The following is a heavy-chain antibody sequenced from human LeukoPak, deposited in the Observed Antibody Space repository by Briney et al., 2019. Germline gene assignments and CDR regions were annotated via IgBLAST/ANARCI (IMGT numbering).Heavy chain of an antibody. CDR2: IYADGNT. D-gene: IGHD4-17*01. J-gene: IGHJ4*02. CDR3: ARDSYGDANFDS. CDR1: GFTVSSNY. V-gene: IGHV3-53*01. Sequence: GGSLRLSCAASGFTVSSNYMTWVRQAPGRGLEWVSFIYADGNTYYADSVKGRFTISRDISKNAVYLQMNSLRAEDTAVYYCARDSYGDANFDSWGQGTLVTVSS.